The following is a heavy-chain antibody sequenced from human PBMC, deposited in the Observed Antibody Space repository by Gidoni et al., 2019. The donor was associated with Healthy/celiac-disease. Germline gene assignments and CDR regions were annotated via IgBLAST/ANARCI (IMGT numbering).Heavy chain of an antibody. CDR2: IKQDGSEK. Sequence: EVQLVESGGGLVQPGGSLRLSCAASGFTFSSSWMSWVRQAPGKGLEWVANIKQDGSEKYYVDSVKGRFTISRGNAKNSLYLQMNSLRAEDTAVYYCARVVRGIAWEVGYFDLWGRGTLVTVSS. J-gene: IGHJ2*01. V-gene: IGHV3-7*01. CDR1: GFTFSSSW. D-gene: IGHD1-26*01. CDR3: ARVVRGIAWEVGYFDL.